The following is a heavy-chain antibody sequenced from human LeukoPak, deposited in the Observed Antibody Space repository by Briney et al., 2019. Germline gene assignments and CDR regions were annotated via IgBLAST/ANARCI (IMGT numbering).Heavy chain of an antibody. J-gene: IGHJ4*02. CDR1: GGSISSYY. V-gene: IGHV4-59*01. CDR2: IYYSGST. Sequence: PSETLSLTCTVSGGSISSYYWSWIRQPPGKGLEWIGYIYYSGSTNYNPSLKSRVTISVDTSKNQFSLKLSSVTAADTAVYYCARDGSSGWYGSFDYWGQGTLVTLSS. CDR3: ARDGSSGWYGSFDY. D-gene: IGHD6-19*01.